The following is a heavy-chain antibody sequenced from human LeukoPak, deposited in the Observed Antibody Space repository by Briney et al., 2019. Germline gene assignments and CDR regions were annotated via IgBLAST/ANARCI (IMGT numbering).Heavy chain of an antibody. D-gene: IGHD3-3*01. Sequence: GETLRLSCAASGFTFSNSGMNWVRQAPGKGLEWVSTISGSGDSTYYADSVKGRFTSSRDNSKNTLYLQMNSLRAEDTAVYYCAKGAYYADWGQGTLVTVSS. V-gene: IGHV3-23*01. CDR1: GFTFSNSG. CDR3: AKGAYYAD. J-gene: IGHJ4*02. CDR2: ISGSGDST.